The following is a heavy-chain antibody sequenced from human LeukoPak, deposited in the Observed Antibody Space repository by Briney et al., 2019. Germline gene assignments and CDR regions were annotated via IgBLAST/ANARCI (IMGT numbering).Heavy chain of an antibody. CDR2: VSGSSSPI. V-gene: IGHV3-11*01. CDR1: GFTFSDYY. J-gene: IGHJ4*02. D-gene: IGHD3-10*01. CDR3: AKGDYYGSGGYYNPTYYFDY. Sequence: GGSLRLSCAASGFTFSDYYMSWIRQAPGKGLEWVSYVSGSSSPIYYADSVKGRFTVSRDNAKSSLYLQMNSLRAEDTAVYYCAKGDYYGSGGYYNPTYYFDYWGQGTLVTVSS.